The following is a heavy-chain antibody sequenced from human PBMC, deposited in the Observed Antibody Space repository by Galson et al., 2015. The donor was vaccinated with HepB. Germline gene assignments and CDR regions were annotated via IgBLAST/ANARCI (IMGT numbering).Heavy chain of an antibody. CDR2: IIPIFGTA. Sequence: SVKVSCKASGGTFSSYAISWVRQAPGQGLEWMGGIIPIFGTANYAQKFQGRVTITADESTSTAYMELSSLRSEDTAVYYCARDIGLDGLIGVFDYWGQGTLVTVSS. J-gene: IGHJ4*02. D-gene: IGHD5-24*01. CDR3: ARDIGLDGLIGVFDY. CDR1: GGTFSSYA. V-gene: IGHV1-69*13.